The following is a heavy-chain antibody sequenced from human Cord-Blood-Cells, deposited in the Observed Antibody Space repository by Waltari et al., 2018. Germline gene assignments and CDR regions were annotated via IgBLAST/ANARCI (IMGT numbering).Heavy chain of an antibody. CDR2: MNPNRGNT. Sequence: HVQLVQSGAEVKKPGASVKVSCKASGYTFTSYDINWVRQATGQGLEWMGWMNPNRGNTGNAQKFQGRVTMTRNTSISTAYMELSSLRSEDTAVYYCARVADDSSGYYGPQYGMDVWGQGTTVTVSS. CDR1: GYTFTSYD. J-gene: IGHJ6*02. CDR3: ARVADDSSGYYGPQYGMDV. V-gene: IGHV1-8*01. D-gene: IGHD3-22*01.